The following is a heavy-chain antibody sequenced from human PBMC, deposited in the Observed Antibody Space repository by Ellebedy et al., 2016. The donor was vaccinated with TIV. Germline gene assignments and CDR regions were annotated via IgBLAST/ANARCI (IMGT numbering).Heavy chain of an antibody. CDR1: GGPTSPYY. J-gene: IGHJ4*02. CDR2: SYYTGTT. CDR3: ASAPNQDFYDY. V-gene: IGHV4-59*01. Sequence: MPSETLSPTCSVSGGPTSPYYWSWTRQPPGKGLQWIDFSYYTGTTNSNPTLKSRVTISVDTLKNQVSLRLSSVTAADTAVYYCASAPNQDFYDYWGQGTLVTVSS.